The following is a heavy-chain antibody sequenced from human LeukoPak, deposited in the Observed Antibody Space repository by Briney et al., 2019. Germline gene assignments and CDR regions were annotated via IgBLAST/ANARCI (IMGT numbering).Heavy chain of an antibody. CDR2: IYYSGST. J-gene: IGHJ2*01. Sequence: SETLSLTCTVSGDSISSYYWSWIRQPPGKGLEWIGYIYYSGSTNYNTSLKSRVTISVDTSKNQFSLELSSVTAADTAVYYCARSPGYSGSPFDLWGRGTLVTVSS. CDR1: GDSISSYY. CDR3: ARSPGYSGSPFDL. V-gene: IGHV4-59*08. D-gene: IGHD5-12*01.